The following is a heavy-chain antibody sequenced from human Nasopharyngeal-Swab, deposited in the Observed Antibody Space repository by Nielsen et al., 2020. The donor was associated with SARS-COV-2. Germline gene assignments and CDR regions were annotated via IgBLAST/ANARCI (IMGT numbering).Heavy chain of an antibody. CDR3: ARASVVPAAMDYYYYMDV. D-gene: IGHD2-2*01. J-gene: IGHJ6*03. Sequence: GPAPGKGLERVGDIYYSGRTNYNPSLKSRVTISVDTSKNQFSLKLSSVTAADTAVYYCARASVVPAAMDYYYYMDVWGKGTTVTVSS. CDR2: IYYSGRT. V-gene: IGHV4-59*01.